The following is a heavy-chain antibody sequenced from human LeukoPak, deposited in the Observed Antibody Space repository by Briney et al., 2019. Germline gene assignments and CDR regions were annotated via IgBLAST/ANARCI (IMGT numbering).Heavy chain of an antibody. J-gene: IGHJ6*04. CDR2: ISGSGGST. Sequence: GGSLRLSCAASGFTFSSYAMSWVRQAPGKGLELVSTISGSGGSTYYADSVKGRFTISRDNSKNTLYLQMNSLRAEDRAVYYCAKDIGGDTMVRGVYYYYYYGMDVWGKGNTVTVSS. V-gene: IGHV3-23*01. D-gene: IGHD3-10*01. CDR3: AKDIGGDTMVRGVYYYYYYGMDV. CDR1: GFTFSSYA.